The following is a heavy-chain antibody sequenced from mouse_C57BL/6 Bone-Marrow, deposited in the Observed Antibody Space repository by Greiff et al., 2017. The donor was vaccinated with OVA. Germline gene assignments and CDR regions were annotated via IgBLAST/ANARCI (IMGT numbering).Heavy chain of an antibody. CDR2: ISYDGSN. CDR1: GYSITSGYY. CDR3: ARDHYYGSSPYYAMDY. D-gene: IGHD1-1*01. Sequence: EVKLMESGPGLVKPSQSLSLTCSVTGYSITSGYYWNWIRQFPGNKLEWMGYISYDGSNNYNPSLKNRISITRDTSKNQFFLKLNSVTTEDTATYYCARDHYYGSSPYYAMDYWGQGTSVTVSS. V-gene: IGHV3-6*01. J-gene: IGHJ4*01.